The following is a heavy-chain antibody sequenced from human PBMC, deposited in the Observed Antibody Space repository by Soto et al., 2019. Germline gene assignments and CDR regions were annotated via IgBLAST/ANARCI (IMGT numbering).Heavy chain of an antibody. V-gene: IGHV3-33*01. Sequence: QVQLVESGGGVVQPGRSLRLSCAASGFTFSSYGMHWVRQAPGKGLEWVAVIWYDGSNKYYAESVKGRFTISRDNSNNTLYLQMTSLRAEDTAVYYCARGYSSGWLNWYFDLWGRGTLVTVSS. J-gene: IGHJ2*01. CDR1: GFTFSSYG. CDR2: IWYDGSNK. CDR3: ARGYSSGWLNWYFDL. D-gene: IGHD6-19*01.